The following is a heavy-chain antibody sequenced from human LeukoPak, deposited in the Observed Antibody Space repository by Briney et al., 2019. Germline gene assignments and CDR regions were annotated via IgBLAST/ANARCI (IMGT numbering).Heavy chain of an antibody. V-gene: IGHV4-4*02. D-gene: IGHD2-15*01. Sequence: SGTLSLTCAVSGGSTSSSNWWSWVRQPPGKGLEWIGEIYHGGSTNYNPSLTSRVTISVDKSKNQFSLKLSSVTAADTAVYYCASPYCSGGYCYFDSWGQGTLVTVSS. CDR1: GGSTSSSNW. CDR2: IYHGGST. J-gene: IGHJ4*02. CDR3: ASPYCSGGYCYFDS.